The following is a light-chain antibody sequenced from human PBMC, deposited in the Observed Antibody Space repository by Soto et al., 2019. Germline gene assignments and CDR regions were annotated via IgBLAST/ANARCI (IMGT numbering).Light chain of an antibody. CDR1: QSVSSSY. V-gene: IGKV3-20*01. CDR3: HQYDSSPPNT. Sequence: EIVLTQSPGTLSLSPGERATLSCRASQSVSSSYLAWYQQKPGQAPRLLIYGASSRATGIPDRFSGSGSGTDFTLTISRLEPEDSAVYYCHQYDSSPPNTFGQGTRLEIK. CDR2: GAS. J-gene: IGKJ5*01.